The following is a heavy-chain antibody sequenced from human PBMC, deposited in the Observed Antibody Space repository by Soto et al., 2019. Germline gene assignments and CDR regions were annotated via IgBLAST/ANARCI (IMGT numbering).Heavy chain of an antibody. J-gene: IGHJ4*02. CDR1: GYTFTSYG. D-gene: IGHD6-13*01. CDR2: ISAYNGNT. CDR3: ARDRVVIAAAGTPIDY. V-gene: IGHV1-18*01. Sequence: ASVKVSCKASGYTFTSYGISWVRQAPGQGLEWMGWISAYNGNTNYAQKLQGRVTMTTDTSTSTAYMELRSLRSDDTAVYYCARDRVVIAAAGTPIDYWGQGTLVTVSS.